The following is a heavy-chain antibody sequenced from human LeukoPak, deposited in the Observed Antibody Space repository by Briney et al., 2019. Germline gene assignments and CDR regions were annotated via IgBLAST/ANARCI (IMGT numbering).Heavy chain of an antibody. J-gene: IGHJ4*02. V-gene: IGHV4-59*01. CDR1: GGSISSYY. CDR2: IYYSGST. CDR3: AREGHEYYFDY. Sequence: PSETLSLTCTVSGGSISSYYWSWIRQPPPKGLEWIGYIYYSGSTNYNPSLKSRVTISVDTSKNQFSLKLSSVTAADTAVYYCAREGHEYYFDYWGQGTLVTVSS.